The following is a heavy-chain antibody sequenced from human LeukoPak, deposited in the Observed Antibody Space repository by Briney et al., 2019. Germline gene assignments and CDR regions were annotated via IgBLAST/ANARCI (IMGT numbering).Heavy chain of an antibody. CDR3: ARAAPKYYDFWSGLGKGFDP. CDR1: GFTFSSYS. V-gene: IGHV3-21*01. Sequence: GGSLRLSCAASGFTFSSYSMNWVRQAPGKGLEWVSSISSSSSYIYYADSVKGRFTISRDNAKNSLYLQMNSLRAEDTAVYYCARAAPKYYDFWSGLGKGFDPWGQGTLVTVSS. D-gene: IGHD3-3*01. J-gene: IGHJ5*02. CDR2: ISSSSSYI.